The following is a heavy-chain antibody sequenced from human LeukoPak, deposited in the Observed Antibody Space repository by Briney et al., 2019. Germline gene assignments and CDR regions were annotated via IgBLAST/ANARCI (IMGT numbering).Heavy chain of an antibody. CDR3: ARLAVGGWDVRY. Sequence: GGSLRLSCVASGFTFSSSWMTWVRQAPGKGLEWVSMIYSGGSTYYADSVKGRFTMSRDNSKNTLYLQMNTLRAEDTAVYYCARLAVGGWDVRYWGQGTLVIVSS. V-gene: IGHV3-66*01. D-gene: IGHD6-19*01. CDR2: IYSGGST. CDR1: GFTFSSSW. J-gene: IGHJ4*02.